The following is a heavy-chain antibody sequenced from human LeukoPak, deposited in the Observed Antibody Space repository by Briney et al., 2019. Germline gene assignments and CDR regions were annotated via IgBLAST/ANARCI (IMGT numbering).Heavy chain of an antibody. CDR3: ARGAKAAARNWFDP. CDR2: ICTSGST. J-gene: IGHJ5*02. D-gene: IGHD6-13*01. V-gene: IGHV4-61*02. Sequence: SETLSLTCTVSGGSISSGSYYWSWIRQPAGKGLEWIGRICTSGSTNYNPSLKSRVTISVDTSKNQFSLKLSSVTAADTAVYYCARGAKAAARNWFDPWGQGTLVTVSS. CDR1: GGSISSGSYY.